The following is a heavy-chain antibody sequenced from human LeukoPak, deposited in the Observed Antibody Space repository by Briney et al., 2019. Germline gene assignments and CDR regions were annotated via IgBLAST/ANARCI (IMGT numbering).Heavy chain of an antibody. D-gene: IGHD2-15*01. CDR2: ISSSRGRI. V-gene: IGHV3-64*01. CDR3: ARARRDCRGGTCYSYYFDY. Sequence: SGGSLRLSCAASGFTFSNYTIHWVRQAPGKGLECVSAISSSRGRIFYANSVKGRFTISRDNSKKTVFLQMNSLRAEDMAVYYCARARRDCRGGTCYSYYFDYWGQGTQVTV. J-gene: IGHJ4*02. CDR1: GFTFSNYT.